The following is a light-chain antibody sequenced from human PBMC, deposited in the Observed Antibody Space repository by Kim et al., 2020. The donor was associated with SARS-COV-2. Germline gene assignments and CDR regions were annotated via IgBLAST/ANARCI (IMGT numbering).Light chain of an antibody. V-gene: IGKV3-20*01. CDR2: DTS. CDR1: PGVSNTY. CDR3: QHYGSPTLT. Sequence: PPGQRAALAGRASPGVSNTYVAWYQQKPGQAPRLLIYDTSSRATGIADRFSGSGSGTDFTLTISRLEPEDFAVFYCQHYGSPTLTFGGGTKVDIK. J-gene: IGKJ4*01.